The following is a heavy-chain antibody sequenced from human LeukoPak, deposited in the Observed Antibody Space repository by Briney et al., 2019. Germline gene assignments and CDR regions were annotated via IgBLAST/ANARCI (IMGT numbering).Heavy chain of an antibody. CDR1: GFTFSSYG. Sequence: GGSLRLSCAASGFTFSSYGMHWVRQAPGKGLEWVAFIRYDGSNKYYADSVKGRFTISRDNSKNTLYLQMNSLRAEDMAVYYCAKVGPDDFWSGYYYFDYWGQGTLVTVSS. D-gene: IGHD3-3*01. V-gene: IGHV3-30*02. CDR3: AKVGPDDFWSGYYYFDY. J-gene: IGHJ4*02. CDR2: IRYDGSNK.